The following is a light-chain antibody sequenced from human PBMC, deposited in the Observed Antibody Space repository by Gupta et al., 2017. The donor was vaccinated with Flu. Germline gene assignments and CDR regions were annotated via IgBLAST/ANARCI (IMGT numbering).Light chain of an antibody. CDR3: NSRDSSGNRV. Sequence: LGPTVTITCKGDSLRSYYASWYQQKPGQAPVLVIYGKNNRPSGIPDRFSGSSSGNTASLTITGAQAEDEADYYCNSRDSSGNRVFGGGTKLTVL. CDR2: GKN. J-gene: IGLJ3*02. V-gene: IGLV3-19*01. CDR1: SLRSYY.